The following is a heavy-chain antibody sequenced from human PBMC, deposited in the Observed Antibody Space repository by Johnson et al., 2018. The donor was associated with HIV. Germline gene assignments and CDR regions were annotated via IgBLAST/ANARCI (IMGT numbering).Heavy chain of an antibody. CDR3: ARDHAFDI. V-gene: IGHV3-66*01. J-gene: IGHJ3*02. CDR2: IFGGGTT. CDR1: GFSVSSNY. Sequence: VQLVESGGGLVQPGGSLRLSCAASGFSVSSNYMSWVRQAPGKGLEWVSVIFGGGTTYYTDSVKGRFTISRDNSKNTLYLQMNSLRAEDTAVYYCARDHAFDIWVQGTMVTISS.